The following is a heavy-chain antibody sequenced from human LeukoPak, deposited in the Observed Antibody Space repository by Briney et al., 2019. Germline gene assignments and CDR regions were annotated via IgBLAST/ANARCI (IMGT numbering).Heavy chain of an antibody. CDR3: VRGYSYGFYPDY. V-gene: IGHV1-2*06. CDR1: GYSFTGYY. CDR2: INPNSGGP. D-gene: IGHD5-18*01. Sequence: ASVTVSCKTSGYSFTGYYIHWVRQAPGQGLEWMGRINPNSGGPNYGQKFQGTVTMTRDTSISTAYLELSNLRSDDTAAYYCVRGYSYGFYPDYWGQGTLVTVSS. J-gene: IGHJ4*02.